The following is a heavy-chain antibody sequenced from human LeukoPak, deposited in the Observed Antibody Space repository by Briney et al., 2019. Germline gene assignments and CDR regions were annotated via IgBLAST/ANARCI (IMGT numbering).Heavy chain of an antibody. CDR1: GGSISSYF. CDR3: ARDKDYYDSSGYYYGAFDI. Sequence: TSETLSLTCTVSGGSISSYFWSWIRQPPGKGLEWIGYIYYSGSTNYNPSLKSRVTISVDTSKNQSSLKLSSVTAADTAVYYCARDKDYYDSSGYYYGAFDIWGQGTMVTVSS. D-gene: IGHD3-22*01. CDR2: IYYSGST. V-gene: IGHV4-59*01. J-gene: IGHJ3*02.